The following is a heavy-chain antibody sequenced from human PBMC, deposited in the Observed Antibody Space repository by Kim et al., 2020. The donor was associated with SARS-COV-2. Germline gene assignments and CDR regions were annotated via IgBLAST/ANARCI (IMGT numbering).Heavy chain of an antibody. J-gene: IGHJ6*02. V-gene: IGHV4-4*07. D-gene: IGHD2-8*02. CDR3: ERDTDFYYYGLDV. Sequence: YDPGLKGRVTMSVDTSKNQFARNLTSVTAADTAVYYCERDTDFYYYGLDVWGQGTTVTVSS.